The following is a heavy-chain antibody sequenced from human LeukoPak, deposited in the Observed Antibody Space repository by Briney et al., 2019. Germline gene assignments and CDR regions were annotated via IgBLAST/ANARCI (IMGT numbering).Heavy chain of an antibody. D-gene: IGHD3-3*01. Sequence: ASVKVSCKASGYTFTSYDINWVRQATGQGLEWMGWMNPNSGNTGYAQKFQGRVTMTRSTSISTAYMELSSLRSEDTAVYYCARGNTYYDFWSGYYKENNWFDPWGQGTLVTVSS. J-gene: IGHJ5*02. V-gene: IGHV1-8*01. CDR3: ARGNTYYDFWSGYYKENNWFDP. CDR1: GYTFTSYD. CDR2: MNPNSGNT.